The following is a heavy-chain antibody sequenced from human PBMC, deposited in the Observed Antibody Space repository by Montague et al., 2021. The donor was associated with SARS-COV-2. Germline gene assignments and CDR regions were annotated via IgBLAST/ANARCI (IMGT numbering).Heavy chain of an antibody. CDR3: ARGMAPEGRWFDS. V-gene: IGHV4-4*07. J-gene: IGHJ5*01. D-gene: IGHD2-2*01. Sequence: SETLSLTCSVSGGSISGYYWSWVRQAAGKRLEWIGRIFVGASTDYNPSXRSRFSLSGDKSRNQFSLKVTSVTAADTAIYYCARGMAPEGRWFDSWGHGVLVTVSS. CDR1: GGSISGYY. CDR2: IFVGAST.